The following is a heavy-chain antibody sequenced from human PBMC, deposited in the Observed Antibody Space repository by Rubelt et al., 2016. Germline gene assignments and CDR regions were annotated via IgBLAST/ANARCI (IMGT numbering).Heavy chain of an antibody. Sequence: QVQLVQSGAEVKKPGASVKVSCKASGYTFTSYYMHWVRQAPGQGLEWMGIINPSGGSTSYATKFQGTGTMTRATSPGTVYMELSSPRSEDTAVYSCARSPRYDFEDTWFDPWGQGTLVTVSS. V-gene: IGHV1-46*01. J-gene: IGHJ5*02. D-gene: IGHD3-3*01. CDR3: ARSPRYDFEDTWFDP. CDR2: INPSGGST. CDR1: GYTFTSYY.